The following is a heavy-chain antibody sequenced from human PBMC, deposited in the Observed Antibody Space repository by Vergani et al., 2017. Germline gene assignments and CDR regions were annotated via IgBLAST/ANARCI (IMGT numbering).Heavy chain of an antibody. CDR2: IYYSGST. CDR3: ARGGDLRYYYYYMDV. D-gene: IGHD3-16*01. Sequence: QVQLQASGRGLVKASQTLSLTCSVSGAYVGSGGYYWSWIRPPPGKGLEWIGYIYYSGSTNYNPSLKSRVTISVDTSKNQFALKLSSVTAADTAVYYCARGGDLRYYYYYMDVWGKGTTVTVSS. V-gene: IGHV4-61*08. CDR1: GAYVGSGGYY. J-gene: IGHJ6*03.